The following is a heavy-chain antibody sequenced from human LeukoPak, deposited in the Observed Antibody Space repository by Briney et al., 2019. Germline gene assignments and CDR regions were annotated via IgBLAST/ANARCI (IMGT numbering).Heavy chain of an antibody. Sequence: ASVKVSCKASGGTFSSYAISWVRQAPGQGLEWMGIINPSGGSTSYAQKFQGRVTMTRDTSTSTVYMELSSLRSEDTAVYYCARGAYYYDSSGPFDYWGQGTLVTVSS. D-gene: IGHD3-22*01. J-gene: IGHJ4*02. CDR3: ARGAYYYDSSGPFDY. CDR1: GGTFSSYA. CDR2: INPSGGST. V-gene: IGHV1-46*01.